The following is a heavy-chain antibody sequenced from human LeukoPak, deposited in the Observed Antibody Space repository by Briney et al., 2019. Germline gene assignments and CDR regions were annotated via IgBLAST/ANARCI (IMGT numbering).Heavy chain of an antibody. J-gene: IGHJ4*02. V-gene: IGHV4-59*12. CDR3: ARVPFTNGWYFDY. CDR2: IYYSGST. D-gene: IGHD6-19*01. CDR1: DGSISNYY. Sequence: SETLSLTCTVSDGSISNYYWSWIRQPPGKGLEWIGYIYYSGSTNYNPSLKSRVTISVDTSTNQFSLKLTSVTAADTAVYYCARVPFTNGWYFDYWGQGTLVTVSS.